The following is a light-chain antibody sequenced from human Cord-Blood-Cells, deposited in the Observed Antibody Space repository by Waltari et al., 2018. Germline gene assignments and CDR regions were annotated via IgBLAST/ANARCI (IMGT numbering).Light chain of an antibody. CDR2: GAS. J-gene: IGKJ2*01. CDR1: QSVSSSY. CDR3: QQYGSSPYT. Sequence: EIVLTQSPATLSLSPGEKATSSCRASQSVSSSYLAWYQQQPGQAPRLLIYGASRRATGIPDRFSGSGSATDFTLTISRLEPEDSAVYYCQQYGSSPYTFGQGTKLEIK. V-gene: IGKV3-20*01.